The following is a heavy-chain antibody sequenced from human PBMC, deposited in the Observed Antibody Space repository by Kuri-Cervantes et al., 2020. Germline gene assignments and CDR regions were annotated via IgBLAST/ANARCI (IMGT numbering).Heavy chain of an antibody. D-gene: IGHD5-18*01. CDR2: ISAYNGNT. Sequence: ASVKVSCKASGYTFTSYGISWVRQAPGQGLEWMGWISAYNGNTNYAQKLQGRVTMTTDTSTSTAYMELSSLRSEDTAVYYCARGDDLRGYNYGFNWFDPWGQGTLVTVSS. J-gene: IGHJ5*02. CDR1: GYTFTSYG. CDR3: ARGDDLRGYNYGFNWFDP. V-gene: IGHV1-18*01.